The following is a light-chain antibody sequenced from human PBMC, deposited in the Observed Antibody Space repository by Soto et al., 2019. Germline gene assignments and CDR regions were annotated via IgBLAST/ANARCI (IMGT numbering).Light chain of an antibody. J-gene: IGKJ1*01. CDR3: KQYNNWPGT. Sequence: VITQSPPPLSVSPGERATLSCRASQTISRNLAWYQQRPGQAHRLLMFGASTRAPGIQARFSGSGSGTEFTLTIRSLQSEDFAVYYCKQYNNWPGTFGQGTKVDIK. V-gene: IGKV3-15*01. CDR2: GAS. CDR1: QTISRN.